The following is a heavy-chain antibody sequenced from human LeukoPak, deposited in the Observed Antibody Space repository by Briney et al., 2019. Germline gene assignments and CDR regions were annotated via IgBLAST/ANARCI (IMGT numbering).Heavy chain of an antibody. J-gene: IGHJ4*02. V-gene: IGHV3-23*01. Sequence: GGSLRLSCAASGFTFGIYAMTWVRQAPGKGLEWVSGINGISGETYYADSVKGRFTISRDNSRNTLFLQMSSLRPDDTAVYYCAKGGAQQAVYYFDYWGQGTLVTVSS. D-gene: IGHD6-19*01. CDR2: INGISGET. CDR1: GFTFGIYA. CDR3: AKGGAQQAVYYFDY.